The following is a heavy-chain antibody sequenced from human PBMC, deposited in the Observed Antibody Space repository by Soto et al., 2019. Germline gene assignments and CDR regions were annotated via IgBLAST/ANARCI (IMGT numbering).Heavy chain of an antibody. CDR1: GGSFSITNYY. D-gene: IGHD6-6*01. CDR3: ARHVPSFPRPGAEIDY. J-gene: IGHJ4*02. CDR2: VYYSGIT. V-gene: IGHV4-39*01. Sequence: PSETLSLTCPVSGGSFSITNYYWGWIRQPPGKGLEWIGSVYYSGITYYNPSLKSRVTISVDTSKKQFSLDLSSVTAADTAVYYCARHVPSFPRPGAEIDYWGQGTLVTVST.